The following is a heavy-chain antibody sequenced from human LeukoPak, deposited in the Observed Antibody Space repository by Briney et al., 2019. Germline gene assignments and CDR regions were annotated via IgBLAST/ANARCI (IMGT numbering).Heavy chain of an antibody. V-gene: IGHV3-66*01. J-gene: IGHJ4*02. CDR1: GFTVSSSY. D-gene: IGHD3-10*01. CDR2: IYSGGST. Sequence: GGSLRLSCAASGFTVSSSYMSWVRQAPGKGLEWVSVIYSGGSTYYADSVKGRFTVSRDNSNNTLFLQMNSLRAADTAVYYCARAEMVRGVMYCPGWGQGTLVTVSS. CDR3: ARAEMVRGVMYCPG.